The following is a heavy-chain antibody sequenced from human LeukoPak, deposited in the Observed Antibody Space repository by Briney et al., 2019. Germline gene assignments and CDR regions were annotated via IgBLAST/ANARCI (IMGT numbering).Heavy chain of an antibody. J-gene: IGHJ3*02. D-gene: IGHD1-26*01. CDR2: IIPIFGTA. CDR3: AREYSGSYLDAFDI. CDR1: GGTLSNHA. V-gene: IGHV1-69*05. Sequence: EASVKVSCKASGGTLSNHAISWVRQAPGQGLEWMGRIIPIFGTANYAQKFQGRVTITTDESTSTAYMELSSLRSEDTAVYYCAREYSGSYLDAFDIWGQGTMVTVSS.